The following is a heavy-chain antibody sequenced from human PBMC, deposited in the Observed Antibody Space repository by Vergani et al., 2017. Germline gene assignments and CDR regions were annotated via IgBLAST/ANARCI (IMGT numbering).Heavy chain of an antibody. J-gene: IGHJ6*03. CDR2: INPNRGGT. V-gene: IGHV1-2*06. CDR3: ARDXTRGGSSGWFYVRGDYYYMDV. CDR1: GYPFTGYY. D-gene: IGHD6-19*01. Sequence: QVKLVQSGAEVKKPGASVKVSCKASGYPFTGYYMHWVRQAPGQGLEWMGRINPNRGGTNYAQKVQGRVTMTRDTSLSTAYMELSRLRSDATAVYYCARDXTRGGSSGWFYVRGDYYYMDVWGKGTTVTVSS.